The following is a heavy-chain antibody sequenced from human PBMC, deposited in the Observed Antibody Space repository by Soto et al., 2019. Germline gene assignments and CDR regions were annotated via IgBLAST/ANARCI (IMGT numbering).Heavy chain of an antibody. CDR1: GFTSDDYA. Sequence: EVQLVESGGGVVRPGGSLRLSCAASGFTSDDYAMSWVRQAPGKGLEWVSGINWNGGSTGYADSVKGRFTISRDNAKNSLYLQMNSLRAEDTALYYCSIDPRIVVVVAAHPWGQGTLVTVSS. CDR3: SIDPRIVVVVAAHP. CDR2: INWNGGST. J-gene: IGHJ5*02. V-gene: IGHV3-20*04. D-gene: IGHD2-15*01.